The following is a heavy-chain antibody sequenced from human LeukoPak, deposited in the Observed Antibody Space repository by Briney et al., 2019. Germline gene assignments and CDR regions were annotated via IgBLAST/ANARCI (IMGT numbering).Heavy chain of an antibody. Sequence: GGSLRLSCEASGFSFIRYYMSWIRQAPGKGLEWVSVLFSGGDTYYADSVKDRFSISRDSSRETLFLQMNSLRADDTAVYYCVRQGYDSGFDYWGHGTMVTVSS. CDR3: VRQGYDSGFDY. CDR2: LFSGGDT. CDR1: GFSFIRYY. J-gene: IGHJ4*01. D-gene: IGHD5-12*01. V-gene: IGHV3-66*04.